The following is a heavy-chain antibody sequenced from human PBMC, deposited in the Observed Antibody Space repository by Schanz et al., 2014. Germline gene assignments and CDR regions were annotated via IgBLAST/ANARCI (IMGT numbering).Heavy chain of an antibody. J-gene: IGHJ5*01. D-gene: IGHD3-16*01. CDR2: ISYDGVNT. CDR1: GFTFSSYG. V-gene: IGHV3-30*18. CDR3: AKDLYNYGIFDS. Sequence: VQLLESGGGLVQPGVSLRLSCVASGFTFSSYGMHWVRQSPGKGLEWVAVISYDGVNTYYADSVKGRFIVSRDNSKNTLYLEMNRLRVDDTAVYYCAKDLYNYGIFDSWGQGTLVTVSS.